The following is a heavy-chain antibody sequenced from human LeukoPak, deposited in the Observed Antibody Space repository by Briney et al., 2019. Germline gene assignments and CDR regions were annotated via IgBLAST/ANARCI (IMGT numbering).Heavy chain of an antibody. CDR2: INSDGSST. J-gene: IGHJ4*02. CDR1: GFTFSSYW. Sequence: GGSLRLSCAASGFTFSSYWMHWVRQAPGKGLVWVSRINSDGSSTSYADSVKGRFTISRDNAKNTLYLQVNSLRAEDTAVYYCARAEYYYDSSGYVHFDYWGQGTLVTVSS. D-gene: IGHD3-22*01. V-gene: IGHV3-74*01. CDR3: ARAEYYYDSSGYVHFDY.